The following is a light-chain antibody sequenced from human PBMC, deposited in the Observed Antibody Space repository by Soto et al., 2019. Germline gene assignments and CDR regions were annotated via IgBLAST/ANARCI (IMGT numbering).Light chain of an antibody. CDR3: QQRSKWPPLT. V-gene: IGKV3-11*01. J-gene: IGKJ4*01. CDR2: DAS. CDR1: QSVSSY. Sequence: EIVLTQSPATLYLSPGERATLSCRASQSVSSYLAWYQQKPGQAPRLLIYDASNRATGIPARFSGSGSGTDFTLTISSLEPEDFSVYYCQQRSKWPPLTFGGGTKVAIK.